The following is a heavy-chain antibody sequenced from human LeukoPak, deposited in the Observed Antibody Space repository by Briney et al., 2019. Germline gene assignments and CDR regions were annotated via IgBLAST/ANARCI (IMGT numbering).Heavy chain of an antibody. CDR2: VRSKSNTYEA. D-gene: IGHD2-2*02. CDR3: TREGCGATSCYTNDY. Sequence: TGGSLRLSCAASGFSLTGSPIHWVRQASGKGLEWVGRVRSKSNTYEASYAASVRGRFTISRDDSENLTYLQMNNLKTEDTAIYYCTREGCGATSCYTNDYWGQGTLVTVSS. J-gene: IGHJ4*02. V-gene: IGHV3-73*01. CDR1: GFSLTGSP.